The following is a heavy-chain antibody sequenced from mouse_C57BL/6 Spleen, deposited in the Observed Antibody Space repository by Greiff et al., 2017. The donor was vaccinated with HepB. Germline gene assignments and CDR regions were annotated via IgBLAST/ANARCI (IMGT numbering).Heavy chain of an antibody. Sequence: QVQLKQSGPELVKPGASVKISCKASGYAFSSSWMNWVKQRPGKGLEWIGRIYPGDGDTNYNGKFKGKATLTADESSSTAYLQLSSLTSEDSAVYFCARSVRNCQAWFAYWGQGTLVTVSA. CDR2: IYPGDGDT. J-gene: IGHJ3*01. V-gene: IGHV1-82*01. CDR1: GYAFSSSW. D-gene: IGHD2-2*01. CDR3: ARSVRNCQAWFAY.